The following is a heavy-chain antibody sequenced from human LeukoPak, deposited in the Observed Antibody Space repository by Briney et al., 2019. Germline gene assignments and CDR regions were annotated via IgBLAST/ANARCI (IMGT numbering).Heavy chain of an antibody. V-gene: IGHV4-39*07. J-gene: IGHJ4*02. CDR2: IYYSGST. CDR3: ARDVGKGPYCGGDCYKDY. Sequence: SETLSLTCTVSGGSISSSSYYWGWIRQPPGKGLEWIGSIYYSGSTYYNPSLKSRVTISVDTSKNQLSLKLSSVTAADTAVYYCARDVGKGPYCGGDCYKDYWGQGTLVTVSS. CDR1: GGSISSSSYY. D-gene: IGHD2-21*02.